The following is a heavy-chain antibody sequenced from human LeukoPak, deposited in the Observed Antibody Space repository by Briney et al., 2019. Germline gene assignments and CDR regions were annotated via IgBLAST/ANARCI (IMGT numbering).Heavy chain of an antibody. D-gene: IGHD5-18*01. CDR2: IYYSGST. CDR1: GGSISSSSYY. Sequence: SGTLSLTCTVSGGSISSSSYYWGWIRQPPGKGLEWIGSIYYSGSTYYNPSLKSRVTISVDTSKNQFSLKLSSVTAADTAVYYCARIERIQLWLRGAFDIWGQGTMVTVSS. CDR3: ARIERIQLWLRGAFDI. V-gene: IGHV4-39*07. J-gene: IGHJ3*02.